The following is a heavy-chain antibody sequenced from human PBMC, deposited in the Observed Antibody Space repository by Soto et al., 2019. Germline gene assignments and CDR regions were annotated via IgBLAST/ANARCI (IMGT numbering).Heavy chain of an antibody. CDR1: GYTFTSYY. V-gene: IGHV1-46*04. D-gene: IGHD7-27*01. CDR3: GGEWNYCCLGKNAFDL. CDR2: INPSGGST. Sequence: QAQLVQSGAEVKKPGASVKASCKASGYTFTSYYMHSVRQAPGQGLERMVIINPSGGSTSYAQKWQGRVNMTRDQSTSTVYLELSSVRCEDTALYYCGGEWNYCCLGKNAFDLWGQGTMVAVSS. J-gene: IGHJ3*01.